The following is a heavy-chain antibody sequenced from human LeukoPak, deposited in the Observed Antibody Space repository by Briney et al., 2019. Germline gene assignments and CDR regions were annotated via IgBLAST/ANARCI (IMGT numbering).Heavy chain of an antibody. CDR2: SNYRGST. V-gene: IGHV4-59*01. CDR1: GGSISSYY. J-gene: IGHJ2*01. CDR3: GRRTYYDTLTGYNYWYFDL. Sequence: PSGTLSLTCTVSGGSISSYYWSWIRQPPGKGLEWSGYSNYRGSTDYNPSLKSRVTFSVDTSKNQFSLRLSSVTAADTAVYYCGRRTYYDTLTGYNYWYFDLWGRGTLVTVSS. D-gene: IGHD3-9*01.